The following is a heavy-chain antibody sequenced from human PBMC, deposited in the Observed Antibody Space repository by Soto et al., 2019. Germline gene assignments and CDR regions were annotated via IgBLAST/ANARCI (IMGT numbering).Heavy chain of an antibody. CDR1: GYTFPSYD. CDR2: MNPNSGNT. V-gene: IGHV1-8*01. J-gene: IGHJ5*02. CDR3: ARVIVATKYDWFDP. Sequence: ASVKVSCKASGYTFPSYDINWVRQATGQGLEWMGWMNPNSGNTGYAQKFQGRVTMTRNTSISTAYMELSSLRSEDTAVYYCARVIVATKYDWFDPWGQGTLVTVSS. D-gene: IGHD5-12*01.